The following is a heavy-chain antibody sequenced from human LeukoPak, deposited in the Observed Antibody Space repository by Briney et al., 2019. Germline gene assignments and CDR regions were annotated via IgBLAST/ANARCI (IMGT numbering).Heavy chain of an antibody. D-gene: IGHD3-22*01. V-gene: IGHV4-39*07. CDR1: GGSISSSSYY. CDR3: ARGPAYYYDSSGYYYYYYYMDV. J-gene: IGHJ6*03. Sequence: SETLSLTCTVSGGSISSSSYYWGWIRQPPGKGLEWIGSYYYSGYTYYNVSRKSRVTISVDTSKNQFSLKINSVTAADTAVYYCARGPAYYYDSSGYYYYYYYMDVWGKGTTVTISS. CDR2: YYYSGYT.